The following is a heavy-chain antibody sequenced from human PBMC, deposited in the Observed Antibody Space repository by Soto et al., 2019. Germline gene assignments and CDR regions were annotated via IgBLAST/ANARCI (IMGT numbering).Heavy chain of an antibody. CDR1: GFTFSSYG. D-gene: IGHD2-2*01. Sequence: QVQLVESGGGVVQPGRSLRLSCAASGFTFSSYGMHWVRQAPGKGLEWVAVIWYDGSNKYYADSVKGRFTISRDNSKNTLYLKMNSLGAEDTAVYYCAREHVVPAAPTPLLGDVFDIWGQGTMVTVSS. CDR3: AREHVVPAAPTPLLGDVFDI. CDR2: IWYDGSNK. V-gene: IGHV3-33*01. J-gene: IGHJ3*02.